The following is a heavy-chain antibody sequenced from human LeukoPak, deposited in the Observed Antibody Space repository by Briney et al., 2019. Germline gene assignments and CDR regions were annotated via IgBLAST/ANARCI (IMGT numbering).Heavy chain of an antibody. D-gene: IGHD3-10*01. V-gene: IGHV3-33*01. J-gene: IGHJ4*02. CDR2: IWYDGSNK. CDR1: GFTFSSHG. CDR3: ARDLSITMVRGVLDY. Sequence: GSLRLSCAASGFTFSSHGMHWVRQAPGKGLEWVAVIWYDGSNKYYADSVKGRFTISRDNSKNTLYLQMNSLRAEDTAVCYCARDLSITMVRGVLDYWGQGTLVTVSS.